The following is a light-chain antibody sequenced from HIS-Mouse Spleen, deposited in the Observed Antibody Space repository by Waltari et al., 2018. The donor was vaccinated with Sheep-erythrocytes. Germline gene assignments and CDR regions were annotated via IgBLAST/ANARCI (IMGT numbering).Light chain of an antibody. CDR1: NLGATY. CDR2: QDS. CDR3: QAWDSSTAV. J-gene: IGLJ2*01. V-gene: IGLV3-1*01. Sequence: SYELTQPPSVSVSPGPTASITPSGDNLGATYACWYQQKPGQSPVLVIYQDSKRPSGIPERFSGSNSGNTATLTISGTQAMDEADYYCQAWDSSTAVFGGGTKLTVL.